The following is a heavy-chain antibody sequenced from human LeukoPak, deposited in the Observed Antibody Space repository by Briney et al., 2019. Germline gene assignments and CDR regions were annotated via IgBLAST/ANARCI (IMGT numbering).Heavy chain of an antibody. D-gene: IGHD5-12*01. CDR2: ISYDGSNK. V-gene: IGHV3-30*09. Sequence: GGSLRLSCAASGFTFSSCAMHWVRQAPGKGLEWLSLISYDGSNKFYSDSVKGRFAISRDNSKNTLYLQMNSPRAEDTAVYYCARGPSGSGYDRNDYWGQGTLVTVSS. CDR1: GFTFSSCA. J-gene: IGHJ4*02. CDR3: ARGPSGSGYDRNDY.